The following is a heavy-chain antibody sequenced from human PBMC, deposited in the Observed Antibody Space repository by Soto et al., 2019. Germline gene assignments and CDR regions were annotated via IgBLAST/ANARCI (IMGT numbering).Heavy chain of an antibody. CDR1: GFSFSDAW. V-gene: IGHV3-15*07. CDR3: TRDLPEITTNYGFDY. Sequence: EVQLVESGGGLVKPGESLRLSCAASGFSFSDAWMNWVRQAPGKGLEWVGRFKSRADGGTTDYAAPVKGRFTISRDDLKTMLSRQMTSQKPEDTAMYFCTRDLPEITTNYGFDYWGQGTLVTVPS. J-gene: IGHJ4*02. CDR2: FKSRADGGTT. D-gene: IGHD3-3*01.